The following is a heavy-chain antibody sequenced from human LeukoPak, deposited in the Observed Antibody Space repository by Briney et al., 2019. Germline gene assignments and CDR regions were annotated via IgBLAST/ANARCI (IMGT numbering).Heavy chain of an antibody. CDR3: AREGSDYDVDY. Sequence: PGGSLRLSCAASGFTFSTYWMHWVRQAPGKGLVWVSRIKSDGTTTSYADPVKGRFTISRDNAKNTLYLQMNSLRAEDTAVYYCAREGSDYDVDYWGQGTLVTVSS. V-gene: IGHV3-74*01. J-gene: IGHJ4*02. D-gene: IGHD5-12*01. CDR1: GFTFSTYW. CDR2: IKSDGTTT.